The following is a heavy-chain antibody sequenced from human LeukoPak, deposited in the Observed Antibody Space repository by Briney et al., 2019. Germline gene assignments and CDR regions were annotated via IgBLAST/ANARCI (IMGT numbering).Heavy chain of an antibody. V-gene: IGHV3-21*04. CDR1: GFTFSSYS. J-gene: IGHJ4*02. D-gene: IGHD6-19*01. CDR2: ISCSSNYI. Sequence: GGSLRLSCAASGFTFSSYSMNWVRQAPGKGLEWVSSISCSSNYIYYADSVKGRFTISRDNSKNTLYLQMNSLRAEDTAVYYCARRSGIAVAGAFDYWGQGTLVTVSS. CDR3: ARRSGIAVAGAFDY.